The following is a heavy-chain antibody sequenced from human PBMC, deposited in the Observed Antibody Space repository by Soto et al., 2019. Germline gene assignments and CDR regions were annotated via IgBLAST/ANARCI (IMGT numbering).Heavy chain of an antibody. CDR1: GYAFIGYY. CDR2: INPNSGGT. J-gene: IGHJ6*02. V-gene: IGHV1-2*04. Sequence: ASVRVSCKASGYAFIGYYIHWVRQAPGQGLEWMGWINPNSGGTNYAQRFQGWVTMTRDRSISTAYMELSRLKSDDTAVYYCARVGGGLASLGYYGMDVWGQGTRVIGSS. D-gene: IGHD3-16*01. CDR3: ARVGGGLASLGYYGMDV.